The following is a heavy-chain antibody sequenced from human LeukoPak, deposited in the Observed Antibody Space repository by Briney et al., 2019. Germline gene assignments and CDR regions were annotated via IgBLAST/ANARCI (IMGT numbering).Heavy chain of an antibody. Sequence: GASVKVSCKASGYTFTSYGISWVRQAPGQGLEWMGWISAYNGNTNYAQKLQGRVTMTTDTSTSTAYMELRSLRSDDTAVYYCARGPLDYGDYGYGMDVWGQRTTVTVSS. CDR3: ARGPLDYGDYGYGMDV. J-gene: IGHJ6*02. CDR2: ISAYNGNT. D-gene: IGHD4-17*01. V-gene: IGHV1-18*01. CDR1: GYTFTSYG.